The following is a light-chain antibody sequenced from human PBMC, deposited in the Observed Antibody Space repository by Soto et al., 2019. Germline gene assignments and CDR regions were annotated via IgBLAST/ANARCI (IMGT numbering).Light chain of an antibody. CDR1: QGISSY. V-gene: IGKV1-8*01. J-gene: IGKJ4*01. CDR2: AAS. CDR3: QQYSSYSPT. Sequence: AIRMTQSPSSFSASTGDRVTITCRASQGISSYLAWYQQKPGKAPKLLIYAASTLQSGVPSRFSGSGSGTDFTLTISCLQSEDFATYCCQQYSSYSPTFGGGTKVEIK.